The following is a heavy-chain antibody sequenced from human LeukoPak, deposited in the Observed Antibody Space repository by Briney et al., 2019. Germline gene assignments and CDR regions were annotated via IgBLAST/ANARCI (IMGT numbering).Heavy chain of an antibody. V-gene: IGHV4-59*11. CDR1: GGSISSHY. J-gene: IGHJ3*02. D-gene: IGHD3-22*01. CDR3: ARAPYYYDSSGDAGAFDI. CDR2: IYYSGST. Sequence: SETLSLTCTVSGGSISSHYWSWIRQPPGKGLEWIGYIYYSGSTNYNPSLKSRVTITVDTSKNQFSLKLSSVTAADTAVYYCARAPYYYDSSGDAGAFDIWGQGTMVTVSS.